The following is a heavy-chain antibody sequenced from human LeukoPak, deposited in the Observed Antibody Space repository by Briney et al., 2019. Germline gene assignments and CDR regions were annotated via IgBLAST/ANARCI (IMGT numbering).Heavy chain of an antibody. J-gene: IGHJ6*03. CDR2: ISSSGSTI. D-gene: IGHD6-19*01. V-gene: IGHV3-11*01. Sequence: GGSLRLSCAASGFTFSDYYMSWIRQAPGKGLEWVSYISSSGSTIYYADSVKGRFTISRDNAKNSLYLQMNSLRAEDTAVYYCARLAVASNYYYYYMDVWGKGTTVTVSS. CDR1: GFTFSDYY. CDR3: ARLAVASNYYYYYMDV.